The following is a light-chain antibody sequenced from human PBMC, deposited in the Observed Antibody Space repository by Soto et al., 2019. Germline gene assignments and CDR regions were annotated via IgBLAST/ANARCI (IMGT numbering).Light chain of an antibody. J-gene: IGKJ1*01. Sequence: EVVLTQSPGTLSLSAGERATLSCRASPSVSTSYLAWYQQKPGQAPRLLMYGTSSRATGIPDRFSGSGSGTDFTLTISRLEPEDFAVYYCHQYGSSPETFGQGTRVEIK. CDR1: PSVSTSY. CDR2: GTS. CDR3: HQYGSSPET. V-gene: IGKV3-20*01.